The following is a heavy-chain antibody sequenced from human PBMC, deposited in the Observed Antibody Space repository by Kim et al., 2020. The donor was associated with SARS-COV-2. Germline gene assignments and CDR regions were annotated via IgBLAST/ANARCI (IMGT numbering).Heavy chain of an antibody. CDR1: GYTFTSYG. V-gene: IGHV1-18*01. D-gene: IGHD3-22*01. J-gene: IGHJ4*02. CDR3: ARDRYYYDSSGYYDAFDY. CDR2: ISAYNGNT. Sequence: ASVKVSCKASGYTFTSYGISWVRQAPGQGLEWMGWISAYNGNTNYAQKLQGRVTMTTDTSTSTAYMELRSLRSDDTAVYYCARDRYYYDSSGYYDAFDYWGQGTLVTVSS.